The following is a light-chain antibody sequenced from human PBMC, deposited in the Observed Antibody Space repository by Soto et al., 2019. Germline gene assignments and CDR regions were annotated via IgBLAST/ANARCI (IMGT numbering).Light chain of an antibody. J-gene: IGLJ1*01. CDR2: NNN. V-gene: IGLV1-44*01. CDR1: SSNIGSNS. Sequence: QSVLTQPPSASGTPGQGVTISCSGTSSNIGSNSVSWYQQLPGTAPKLLIYNNNQRPSGVPDRFSGSKSGTSASLAISGLQSGNEADYYCAAWDDSLNGYVFGTGTKVTVL. CDR3: AAWDDSLNGYV.